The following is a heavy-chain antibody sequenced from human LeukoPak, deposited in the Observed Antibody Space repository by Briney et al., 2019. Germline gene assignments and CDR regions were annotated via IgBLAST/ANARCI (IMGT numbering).Heavy chain of an antibody. CDR1: GGTFSSYA. CDR3: ARESGDRNWFDP. J-gene: IGHJ5*02. Sequence: SVKVSCKASGGTFSSYAISWVRQAPGQGLEWMGGIIPIFGTANYAQKFQGRVTITADESTSTAYMELSSLRSEDTAVYYCARESGDRNWFDPWGQGTLVTVSS. CDR2: IIPIFGTA. V-gene: IGHV1-69*13. D-gene: IGHD4-17*01.